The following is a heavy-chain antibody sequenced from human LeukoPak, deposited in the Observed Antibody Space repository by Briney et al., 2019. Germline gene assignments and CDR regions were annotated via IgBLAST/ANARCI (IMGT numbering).Heavy chain of an antibody. CDR2: IYPSDSDT. CDR1: GYSFATYW. CDR3: ARRHSYCTSSSCYLYLDT. Sequence: GESLKISCNGSGYSFATYWIAWVRQMPGKGLEWMGDIYPSDSDTKYSLSFQGRVTISAYTSLSTAYLQWSSLQSSDSAIYFCARRHSYCTSSSCYLYLDTWGQGTLVTVSS. V-gene: IGHV5-51*01. J-gene: IGHJ4*02. D-gene: IGHD2-2*01.